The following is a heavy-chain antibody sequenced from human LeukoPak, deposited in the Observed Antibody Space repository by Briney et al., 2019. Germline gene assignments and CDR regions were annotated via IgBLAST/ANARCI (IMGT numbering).Heavy chain of an antibody. D-gene: IGHD3-22*01. CDR3: ASLKATYYHDSSGLILDAFDI. CDR1: GGSISSYY. J-gene: IGHJ3*02. Sequence: PSETLSLTCTVSGGSISSYYWSWIRQPPGKGLEWIGYIYYSGSTNYNPSLKSRVTISVDTSKNQFSLKLSSVTAADTAVYYCASLKATYYHDSSGLILDAFDIWGQGTMVTVSS. CDR2: IYYSGST. V-gene: IGHV4-59*08.